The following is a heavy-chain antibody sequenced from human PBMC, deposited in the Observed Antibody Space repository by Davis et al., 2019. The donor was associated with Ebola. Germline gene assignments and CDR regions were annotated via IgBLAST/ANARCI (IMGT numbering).Heavy chain of an antibody. V-gene: IGHV3-7*03. CDR1: GFTFSNYA. Sequence: PGGSLRLSCAASGFTFSNYAMNWVRQAPGKGLEWVATIKPDGSDKYFVDSVKGRFTISRDNAKSSLYLQMNSLRAEDTAVYYCVRLNSKDINSDYWGQGTLVTVSS. CDR3: VRLNSKDINSDY. D-gene: IGHD4-11*01. CDR2: IKPDGSDK. J-gene: IGHJ4*02.